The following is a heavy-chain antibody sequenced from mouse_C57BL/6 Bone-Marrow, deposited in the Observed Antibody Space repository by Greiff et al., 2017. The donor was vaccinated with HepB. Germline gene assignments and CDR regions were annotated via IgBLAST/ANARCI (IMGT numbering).Heavy chain of an antibody. D-gene: IGHD1-1*01. J-gene: IGHJ4*01. CDR3: ARGFITTVVARYYAMDY. CDR1: GYTFTDYN. Sequence: EVQLQQSGPELVKPGASVKIPCKASGYTFTDYNMDWVKQSHGKSLEWIGDINPNNGGTIYNQKFKGKATLTVDKSSSTAYMELRSLTSEDTAVYYCARGFITTVVARYYAMDYWGQGTSVTVSS. V-gene: IGHV1-18*01. CDR2: INPNNGGT.